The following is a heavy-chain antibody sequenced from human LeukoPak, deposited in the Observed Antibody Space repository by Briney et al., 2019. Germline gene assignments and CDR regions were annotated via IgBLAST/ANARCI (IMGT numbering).Heavy chain of an antibody. D-gene: IGHD3-3*01. J-gene: IGHJ4*02. CDR1: GFTFSSYA. Sequence: PGGSLRLSCATSGFTFSSYAMSWVRQAPGKGLEWVSAISGSGGSTYYADSVKGRFTISRDNSKNTLYLQMNSLRAEDTAVYYCAKAGYDFWSGPDYWGQGTLVTVSS. CDR2: ISGSGGST. V-gene: IGHV3-23*01. CDR3: AKAGYDFWSGPDY.